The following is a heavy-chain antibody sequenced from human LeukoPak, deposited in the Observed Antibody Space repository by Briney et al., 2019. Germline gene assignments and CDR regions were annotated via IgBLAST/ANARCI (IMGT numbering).Heavy chain of an antibody. J-gene: IGHJ6*03. CDR3: AKEGFYCSGGSCYSFYYYYMDV. D-gene: IGHD2-15*01. V-gene: IGHV3-30*02. CDR1: GFTFNNYG. Sequence: GGSLRLSCAASGFTFNNYGMHWVRQAPGKGLEWLAFIRYDGSNTYYADSVKGRFTVSRDDSKDTLYLQMNSLRGDDTAVYYCAKEGFYCSGGSCYSFYYYYMDVWGKGTTVTVSS. CDR2: IRYDGSNT.